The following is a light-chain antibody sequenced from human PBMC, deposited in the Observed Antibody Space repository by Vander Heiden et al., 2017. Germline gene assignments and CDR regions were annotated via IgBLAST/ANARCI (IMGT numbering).Light chain of an antibody. CDR1: QSVSSN. CDR3: QQYNNGPPALT. CDR2: GAS. V-gene: IGKV3-15*01. J-gene: IGKJ4*01. Sequence: EIVMTQSPATLSVSPGERATLSCRASQSVSSNLAWYQQKPGQAPRLLIYGASTRATGIKARFSRTADGTEFTLTTSSRQSEDFAVYYCQQYNNGPPALTFGGGTKVXIK.